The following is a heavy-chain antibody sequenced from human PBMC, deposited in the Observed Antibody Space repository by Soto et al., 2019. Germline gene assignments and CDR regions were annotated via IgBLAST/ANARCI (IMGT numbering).Heavy chain of an antibody. CDR1: GFTFSSYA. CDR3: ARERVVVVAARYYYYGMDV. CDR2: ISYDGSNK. J-gene: IGHJ6*02. Sequence: GGSLTLSCAASGFTFSSYAMHWVRQAPGKGPEWVAVISYDGSNKYYADSVKGRFTISRDNSKNTLYLQMNSLRAEDTAVYYCARERVVVVAARYYYYGMDVWGQGTTVTVSS. V-gene: IGHV3-30-3*01. D-gene: IGHD2-15*01.